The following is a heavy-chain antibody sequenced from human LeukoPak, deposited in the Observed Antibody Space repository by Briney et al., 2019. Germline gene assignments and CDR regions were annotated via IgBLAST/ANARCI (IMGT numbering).Heavy chain of an antibody. Sequence: ASVKVSCKASGYTFTGHFMHWVRQAPGQGLEWMGWINPNSGGTNYAQKFQGRVAMTRDTSISTAYMELSSLTSDDTAVYYCARDHGSSGPDYWGQGTLVTVSS. V-gene: IGHV1-2*02. CDR1: GYTFTGHF. J-gene: IGHJ4*02. CDR3: ARDHGSSGPDY. D-gene: IGHD6-6*01. CDR2: INPNSGGT.